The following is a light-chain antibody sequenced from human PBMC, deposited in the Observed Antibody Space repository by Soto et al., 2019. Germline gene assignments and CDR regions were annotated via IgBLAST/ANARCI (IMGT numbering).Light chain of an antibody. CDR3: SSYTSSSTRV. CDR1: SSDVGGYKY. CDR2: DVS. Sequence: QSVLTQPASVSGSPGQSITISCTGTSSDVGGYKYVSWYQQHPGEAPKLMTYDVSNRPSGVSNRFSGSKSGNTASLTISGLQAEDEADYYCSSYTSSSTRVFGTGTKVTVL. V-gene: IGLV2-14*01. J-gene: IGLJ1*01.